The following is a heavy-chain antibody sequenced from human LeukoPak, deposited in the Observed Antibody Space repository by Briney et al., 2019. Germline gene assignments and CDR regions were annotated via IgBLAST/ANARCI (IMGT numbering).Heavy chain of an antibody. J-gene: IGHJ4*02. D-gene: IGHD5-18*01. CDR3: ARGYSYGYLGD. Sequence: GGSLRLSCAASGFTFDDYTMHWVRQAPGKGLEWVSLISWDGGSTYYADSVKGRFTISRDNSKNSLYLQMNSPRTEDTALYYCARGYSYGYLGDWGQGTLVTVSS. V-gene: IGHV3-43*01. CDR2: ISWDGGST. CDR1: GFTFDDYT.